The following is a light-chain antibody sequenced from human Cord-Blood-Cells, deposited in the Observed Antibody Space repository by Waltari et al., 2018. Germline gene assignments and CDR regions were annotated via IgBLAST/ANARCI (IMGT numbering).Light chain of an antibody. V-gene: IGKV1-33*01. CDR3: QQYDNRPPT. Sequence: DIQMTQSPSSLSASVGDRVTITSQASQDISNYLNWYQQKPGKAPKLLIYDASNLEAGVPSRFSGSGSGTDFTFTISSMQPEDIATYYCQQYDNRPPTFGQGTKLEIK. J-gene: IGKJ2*01. CDR2: DAS. CDR1: QDISNY.